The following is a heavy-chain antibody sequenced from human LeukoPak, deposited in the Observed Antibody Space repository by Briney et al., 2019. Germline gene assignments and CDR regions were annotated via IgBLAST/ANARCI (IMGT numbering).Heavy chain of an antibody. CDR2: IYTSGST. Sequence: SQTLSLTCTVSGGSISSGSYYWSWIRQPAGKVLEWIGHIYTSGSTNYNPSLKSRVTISGDTSKNQFSLRLSSVTAADTAVYYCARASYSYDINGWVPFDYWGQGTLVTVSS. CDR1: GGSISSGSYY. CDR3: ARASYSYDINGWVPFDY. V-gene: IGHV4-61*09. D-gene: IGHD3-22*01. J-gene: IGHJ4*02.